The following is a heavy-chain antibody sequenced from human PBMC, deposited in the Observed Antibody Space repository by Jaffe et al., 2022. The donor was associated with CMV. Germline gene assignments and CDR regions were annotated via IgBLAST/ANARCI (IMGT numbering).Heavy chain of an antibody. CDR3: AKGRGGSYLRVFDY. CDR2: ISWNSGSI. V-gene: IGHV3-9*01. Sequence: EVQLVESGGGLVQPGRSLRLSCAASGFTFDDYAMHWVRQAPGKGLEWVSGISWNSGSIGYADSVKGRFTISRDNAKNSLYLQMNSLRAEDTALYYCAKGRGGSYLRVFDYWGQGTLVTVSS. D-gene: IGHD1-26*01. J-gene: IGHJ4*02. CDR1: GFTFDDYA.